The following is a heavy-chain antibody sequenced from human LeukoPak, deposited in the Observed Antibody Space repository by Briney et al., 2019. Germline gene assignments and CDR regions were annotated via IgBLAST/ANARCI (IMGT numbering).Heavy chain of an antibody. CDR2: INPNSGGT. CDR1: GYTFTGYH. V-gene: IGHV1-2*02. J-gene: IGHJ4*02. D-gene: IGHD3-22*01. CDR3: ARPQADSSGYYYHY. Sequence: ASVKVSCKASGYTFTGYHMHWVRQAPGQGLEWMGWINPNSGGTNYAQKFQGRVTMTRDTSISTAYMELSRLRSDDTAVYYCARPQADSSGYYYHYWGQGTLVTVSS.